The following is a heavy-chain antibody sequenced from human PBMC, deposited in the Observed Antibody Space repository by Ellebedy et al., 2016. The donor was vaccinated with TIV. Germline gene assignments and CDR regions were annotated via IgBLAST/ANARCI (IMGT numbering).Heavy chain of an antibody. D-gene: IGHD6-13*01. CDR3: AKDLGSSSWFHY. CDR2: ITWNGGST. Sequence: PGGSLRLSCAASGFIXHHYTMHWVRPLPGKGLEWVSLITWNGGSTDYADSVKGRFTISRDNSKNSLYRQMNSLRTEDTALYYCAKDLGSSSWFHYWGQGTQVTVSS. CDR1: GFIXHHYT. J-gene: IGHJ4*02. V-gene: IGHV3-43*01.